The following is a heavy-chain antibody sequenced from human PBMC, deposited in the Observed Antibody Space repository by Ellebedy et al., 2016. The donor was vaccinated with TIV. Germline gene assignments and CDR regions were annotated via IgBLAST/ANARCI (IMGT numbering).Heavy chain of an antibody. D-gene: IGHD2-8*01. CDR2: ISGSGGNT. CDR3: AKGRRMVYSTGGLDY. Sequence: PGGSLRLSCAASGFTFSSYAMSWVRQAPGKGLEWVSGISGSGGNTYYADSVKGRFTISRDNSKNTLYLQMNSLRAEDTAVHYCAKGRRMVYSTGGLDYWGQGTLVTVSS. J-gene: IGHJ4*02. V-gene: IGHV3-23*01. CDR1: GFTFSSYA.